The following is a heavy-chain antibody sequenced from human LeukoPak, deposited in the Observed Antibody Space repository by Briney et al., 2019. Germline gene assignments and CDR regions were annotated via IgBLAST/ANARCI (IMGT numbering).Heavy chain of an antibody. V-gene: IGHV3-21*03. CDR3: AREGGGNSFDY. CDR1: GFTFSSYS. CDR2: ISSSSSYI. D-gene: IGHD2-15*01. Sequence: GGSLRLSCAASGFTFSSYSMNWVRQAPGKGLEWVSSISSSSSYIYYADSVKGRFTISRDNAKDSLYLQMNSLRAEDTAVYYCAREGGGNSFDYWGQGTLVTVSS. J-gene: IGHJ4*02.